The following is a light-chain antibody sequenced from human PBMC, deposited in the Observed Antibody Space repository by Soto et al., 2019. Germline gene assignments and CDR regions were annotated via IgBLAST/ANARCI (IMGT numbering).Light chain of an antibody. J-gene: IGKJ4*01. CDR2: DAS. CDR1: QSVSSY. Sequence: EIVLTQSPATLSLSPGERATLSCRAGQSVSSYLAWYQQKPGQAPRLLIYDASNRATGIPARFSGSGSGTDFTLTIRSLEPEDFAVYYCQQRSNWPPYTFGGGTKVEIK. CDR3: QQRSNWPPYT. V-gene: IGKV3-11*01.